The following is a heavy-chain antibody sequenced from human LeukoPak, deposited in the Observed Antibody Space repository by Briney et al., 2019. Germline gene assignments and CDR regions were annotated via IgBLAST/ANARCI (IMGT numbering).Heavy chain of an antibody. CDR2: INPSGGST. CDR1: GYTFTSYY. J-gene: IGHJ3*02. D-gene: IGHD3-10*01. V-gene: IGHV1-46*01. CDR3: ARDYYGSGSYRDAFVI. Sequence: ASVKVSCKASGYTFTSYYMHWVRQAPGQGLEWMGIINPSGGSTSYAQKFQGRVTMTRDTSTSTVYMELSSLRSEDTAVYYCARDYYGSGSYRDAFVIWGQGTMVTVSS.